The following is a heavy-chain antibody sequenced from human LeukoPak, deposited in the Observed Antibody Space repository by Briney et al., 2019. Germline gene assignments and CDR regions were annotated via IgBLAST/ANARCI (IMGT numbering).Heavy chain of an antibody. Sequence: ASVKVSCKVSGYTLTELSMHWVRQAPGKGLEWMGGFDPEDGGTIYAQKFQGRVTMTEDTSTDTAYMELSSLRSEDTAVYYCARDNSVRDEAWWFNPWGQGTLVTVSS. D-gene: IGHD5-24*01. CDR3: ARDNSVRDEAWWFNP. J-gene: IGHJ5*02. CDR2: FDPEDGGT. CDR1: GYTLTELS. V-gene: IGHV1-24*01.